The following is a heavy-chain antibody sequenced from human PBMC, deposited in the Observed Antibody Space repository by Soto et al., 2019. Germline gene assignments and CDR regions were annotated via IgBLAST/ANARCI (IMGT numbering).Heavy chain of an antibody. V-gene: IGHV1-69*02. Sequence: QVQLVQSGAEVKRPGSSVKVSCKASGDTFTFYSINWVRQAPGLGLEWMGRINPIISMSNYAQRLQGRVTMTADKSTSTVDMELSSLRSEDTATYYCASSYGSGYRAFDYWGQGALVTVSS. J-gene: IGHJ4*02. CDR2: INPIISMS. D-gene: IGHD3-10*01. CDR1: GDTFTFYS. CDR3: ASSYGSGYRAFDY.